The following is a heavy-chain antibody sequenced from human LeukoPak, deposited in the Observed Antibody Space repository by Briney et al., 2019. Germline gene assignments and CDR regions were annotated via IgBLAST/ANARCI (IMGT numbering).Heavy chain of an antibody. J-gene: IGHJ4*02. D-gene: IGHD1-26*01. CDR3: TTAPAGTFDY. Sequence: GGSLRLSCAASGFTFNNAWTSWVRQAPGKGLEWVGRIKSKSVGGTTDYAEPVKGRFTISRDDSKNTLYLEMNSLKTEDTAVSYCTTAPAGTFDYWGQGTLVTVSS. CDR1: GFTFNNAW. CDR2: IKSKSVGGTT. V-gene: IGHV3-15*01.